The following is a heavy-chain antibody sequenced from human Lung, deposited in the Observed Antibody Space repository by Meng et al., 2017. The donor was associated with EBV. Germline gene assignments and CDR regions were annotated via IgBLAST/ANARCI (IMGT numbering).Heavy chain of an antibody. J-gene: IGHJ4*02. Sequence: QFNLHQSGPGLVKPPQTLPPTCAISGDSVSSNSAAWNWIRQSPSRGLEWLGRTYYRSKWYNDYAVSVKSRITINPDTSKNQFSLQLNSVTPEDTAVYYCASSRPLAGNWNYHYWGQGTLVTVSS. CDR1: GDSVSSNSAA. CDR2: TYYRSKWYN. V-gene: IGHV6-1*01. D-gene: IGHD1-7*01. CDR3: ASSRPLAGNWNYHY.